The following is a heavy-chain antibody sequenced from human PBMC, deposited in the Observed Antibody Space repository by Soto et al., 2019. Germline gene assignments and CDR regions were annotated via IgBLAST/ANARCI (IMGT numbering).Heavy chain of an antibody. J-gene: IGHJ5*02. V-gene: IGHV4-34*01. CDR2: INHSGST. Sequence: SETLSLTCAVYGGSFSGYYWSWIRQPPGKGLEWIGEINHSGSTNYNPSLKSRVTISVDTSKNQFSLKLSSVTAADTAVYYCARLKRRYCSSTSCYGNWFDPWGQGTLVTVSS. CDR1: GGSFSGYY. D-gene: IGHD2-2*01. CDR3: ARLKRRYCSSTSCYGNWFDP.